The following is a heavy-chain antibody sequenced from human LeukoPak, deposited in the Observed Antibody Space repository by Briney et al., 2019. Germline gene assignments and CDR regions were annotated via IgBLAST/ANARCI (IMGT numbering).Heavy chain of an antibody. J-gene: IGHJ4*02. CDR1: GGSITITNW. CDR2: IYHSGNT. V-gene: IGHV4-4*02. CDR3: ARHGGNSDVDD. D-gene: IGHD4-23*01. Sequence: SETLSLTCAVSGGSITITNWWSWVRQPPGKGLEWIGEIYHSGNTNYNSSLKSRVTMSVDNSKNQFSLKLNSVTAADTAVYYCARHGGNSDVDDWGQGTLVTVSS.